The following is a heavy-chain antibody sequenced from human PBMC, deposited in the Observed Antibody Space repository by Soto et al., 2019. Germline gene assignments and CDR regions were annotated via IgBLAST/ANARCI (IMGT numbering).Heavy chain of an antibody. D-gene: IGHD5-18*01. CDR3: TTRTAVAIYNFAY. CDR2: IKTRTDGGTT. J-gene: IGHJ4*02. V-gene: IGHV3-15*01. CDR1: GFTFSNAW. Sequence: EVQLVESGGGLVKPGGSLRLSCAASGFTFSNAWMSWVRPAPGKGLEWVGRIKTRTDGGTTDYAAHVKGRFTISRADSQNTLFPQMNSLKPEDTAVYYCTTRTAVAIYNFAYWGQGTLVTVSS.